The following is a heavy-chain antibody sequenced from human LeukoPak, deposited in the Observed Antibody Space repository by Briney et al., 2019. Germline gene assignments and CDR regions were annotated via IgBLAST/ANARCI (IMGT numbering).Heavy chain of an antibody. CDR3: ARDFDFWSGYIV. CDR1: GFGFSSYS. CDR2: ISTTSSPA. D-gene: IGHD3-3*01. V-gene: IGHV3-48*04. Sequence: GGSLRLSCAASGFGFSSYSMNWVRQAPGKGLEWVSHISTTSSPAYYADSVKGRFAMSRDNAKNSVYLQMNSLRAEDTAVYYCARDFDFWSGYIVWGQGTLVTVSS. J-gene: IGHJ4*02.